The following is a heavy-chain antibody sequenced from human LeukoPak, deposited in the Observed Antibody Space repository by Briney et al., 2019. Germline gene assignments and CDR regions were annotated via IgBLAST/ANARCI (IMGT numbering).Heavy chain of an antibody. CDR1: GGTFSSYA. Sequence: ASVKVSCKASGGTFSSYAISWVRQAPGQGLEWMGGIIPIFGTANYAQKFQGRVTITADESTSTAYMELSSLRSEDTAVYYCAGEGVVVADSDAFDIWGQGTMVTVSS. D-gene: IGHD2-15*01. V-gene: IGHV1-69*13. J-gene: IGHJ3*02. CDR3: AGEGVVVADSDAFDI. CDR2: IIPIFGTA.